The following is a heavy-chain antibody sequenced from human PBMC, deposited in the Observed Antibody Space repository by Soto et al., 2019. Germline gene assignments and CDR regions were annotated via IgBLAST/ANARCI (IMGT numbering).Heavy chain of an antibody. Sequence: QVQLQESGPGLVKPSGTLSLTCAVSGGSISSSNWWSWVRQPPGKGREWIGEIYHSGSTNYNTSLKSRVTISVDKSKNQFSLKRSSVTAADTAVYYCARDVGDSSSWHLFDYWGQGTLVTVSS. CDR2: IYHSGST. V-gene: IGHV4-4*02. CDR3: ARDVGDSSSWHLFDY. J-gene: IGHJ4*02. D-gene: IGHD6-13*01. CDR1: GGSISSSNW.